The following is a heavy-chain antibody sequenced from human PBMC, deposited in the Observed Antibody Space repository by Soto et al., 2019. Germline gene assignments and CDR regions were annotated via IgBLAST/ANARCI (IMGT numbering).Heavy chain of an antibody. Sequence: GGSLRLSCAASGFTFSSYSMNWVRQAPGKGLEWVSSISSSSSYIYYADSVKGRFTISRDNAKNSLYLQMNSLRAEDTAVYYCARAKSMITFGGVIDFDYWGQGTLVTVSS. J-gene: IGHJ4*02. V-gene: IGHV3-21*01. CDR2: ISSSSSYI. CDR3: ARAKSMITFGGVIDFDY. D-gene: IGHD3-16*02. CDR1: GFTFSSYS.